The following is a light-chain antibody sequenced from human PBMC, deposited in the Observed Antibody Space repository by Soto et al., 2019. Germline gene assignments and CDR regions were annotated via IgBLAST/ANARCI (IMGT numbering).Light chain of an antibody. CDR2: GAS. CDR1: QSVXXXX. V-gene: IGKV3-20*01. J-gene: IGKJ2*01. Sequence: EIVLTQSPGTLSLSPGERATLSCRASQSVXXXXLARYQHNPGQAPRLLIYGASSRATGIPDRFSGSGSGXXXXXXXXXXXXXXFXXYYCQQYGSSPNTFGQGTKLEIK. CDR3: QQYGSSPNT.